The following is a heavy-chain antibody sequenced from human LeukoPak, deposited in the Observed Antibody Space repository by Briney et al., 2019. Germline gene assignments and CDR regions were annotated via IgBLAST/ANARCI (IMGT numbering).Heavy chain of an antibody. V-gene: IGHV4-38-2*01. J-gene: IGHJ3*02. Sequence: KPSETLSLTCGVSGYSISSGYYWGWIRQPPGKGLEWIGSIYHSGSTYYHPSLKSRVTISVDTSKNQFSLRLSSVTAADTAGYYCARVGGPFDIWGQGPMVTVSS. CDR3: ARVGGPFDI. D-gene: IGHD3-16*01. CDR1: GYSISSGYY. CDR2: IYHSGST.